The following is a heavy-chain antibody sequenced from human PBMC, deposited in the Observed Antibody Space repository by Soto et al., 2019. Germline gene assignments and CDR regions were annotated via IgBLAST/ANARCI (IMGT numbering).Heavy chain of an antibody. CDR3: ARGGCSGGSCFLYYYYGMDV. D-gene: IGHD2-15*01. V-gene: IGHV4-34*01. Sequence: PSETLSLTCAAYGGCFSGYYWSWIRQPPGKGLEWIGEINHSGSTNYNPSLKSRVTISVDTSKNQFSLKLSSVTAADTAVYYCARGGCSGGSCFLYYYYGMDVWGQGTTVTVSS. CDR2: INHSGST. CDR1: GGCFSGYY. J-gene: IGHJ6*02.